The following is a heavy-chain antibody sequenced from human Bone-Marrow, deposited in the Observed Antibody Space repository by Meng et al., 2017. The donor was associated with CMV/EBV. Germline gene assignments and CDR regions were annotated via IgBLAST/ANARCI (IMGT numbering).Heavy chain of an antibody. J-gene: IGHJ6*02. CDR3: ARENDQRPSYDFWSGYYKVHYYGIDV. CDR1: GFTFSSYW. Sequence: GESLKISCAASGFTFSSYWMHWVRQAPGKGLVWVSRINSDGSSTSYADSVKGRFTISRDNAKNTLYLQMNSLRAEDTAVYYCARENDQRPSYDFWSGYYKVHYYGIDVWGQGTTVTVSS. CDR2: INSDGSST. D-gene: IGHD3-3*01. V-gene: IGHV3-74*01.